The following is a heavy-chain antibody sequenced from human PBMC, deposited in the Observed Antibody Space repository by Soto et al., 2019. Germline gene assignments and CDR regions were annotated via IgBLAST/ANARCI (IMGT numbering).Heavy chain of an antibody. CDR2: TGDAGFRA. V-gene: IGHV3-23*01. CDR1: GFTFRNYA. Sequence: GGSLRLSCSVTGFTFRNYAMTWVRRAPGKGLEWVSATGDAGFRAYYAASVRGRFTVARDNSKNTLYLQMNKLRADDTAVYYCAKDYSSVWSRGIDFWGQGTLVTVSS. D-gene: IGHD6-19*01. CDR3: AKDYSSVWSRGIDF. J-gene: IGHJ4*02.